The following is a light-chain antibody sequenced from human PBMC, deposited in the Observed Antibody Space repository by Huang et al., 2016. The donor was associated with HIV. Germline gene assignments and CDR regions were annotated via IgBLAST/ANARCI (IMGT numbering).Light chain of an antibody. J-gene: IGKJ4*01. CDR1: QTVNTD. CDR2: GAS. CDR3: QQYNNWPPLT. V-gene: IGKV3-15*01. Sequence: EVVITQSPAILSVSPGERATLSCRASQTVNTDLAWYTHNPGQAPRLLIYGASTRATGIPAKFSGNGSETEFTLTISSLQSEDFAIYYCQQYNNWPPLTFGGGTKVEIK.